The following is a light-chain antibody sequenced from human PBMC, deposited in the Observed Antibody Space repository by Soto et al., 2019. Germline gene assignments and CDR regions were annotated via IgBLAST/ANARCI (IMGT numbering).Light chain of an antibody. CDR3: TSYAASNIYYV. J-gene: IGLJ1*01. V-gene: IGLV2-8*01. Sequence: QSVLTQPPSASGSPGQSVTISCTGTSSDVGGYNSVSWYQQRPGKAPKLMIYEVTKRPSGVPVRFSGSKSGNTASLSVSGLQAEDEATYYCTSYAASNIYYVFGTGPKVPAL. CDR1: SSDVGGYNS. CDR2: EVT.